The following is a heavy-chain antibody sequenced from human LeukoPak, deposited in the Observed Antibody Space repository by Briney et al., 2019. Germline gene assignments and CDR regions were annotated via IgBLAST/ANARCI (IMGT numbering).Heavy chain of an antibody. CDR3: ARGDYYDSSGYSQYFQH. V-gene: IGHV3-33*01. Sequence: GGSLRLSCAASGFTFSSHGMHWVRQAPGKGLEWVAVIWYDGSNKYYADSVKGRFTISRDNSKNTLYLQTNSLRAEDTAVYYCARGDYYDSSGYSQYFQHWGQGTLVTVSS. CDR1: GFTFSSHG. J-gene: IGHJ1*01. D-gene: IGHD3-22*01. CDR2: IWYDGSNK.